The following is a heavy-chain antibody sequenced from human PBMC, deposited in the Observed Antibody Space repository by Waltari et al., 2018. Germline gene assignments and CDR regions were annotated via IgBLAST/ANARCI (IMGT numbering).Heavy chain of an antibody. J-gene: IGHJ5*02. Sequence: EEQLVESGGGLVKPGGSLRLSCAASDFTFSSYSMNWVRQAPGKWLEGVASISSTSHYIDYADAGKGRFTISRDNAKNSLYLQMNSLRAEDTAVYYCARGFWFATVSTFTWFDPWGQGTLVTVSS. CDR2: ISSTSHYI. CDR1: DFTFSSYS. V-gene: IGHV3-21*01. D-gene: IGHD4-17*01. CDR3: ARGFWFATVSTFTWFDP.